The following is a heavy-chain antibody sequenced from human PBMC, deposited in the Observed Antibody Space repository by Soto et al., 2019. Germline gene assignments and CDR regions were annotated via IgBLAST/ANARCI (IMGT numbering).Heavy chain of an antibody. V-gene: IGHV1-69*01. D-gene: IGHD3-22*01. J-gene: IGHJ4*02. CDR1: GGTFSSYA. CDR2: IIPIFGTS. CDR3: ARRRSKPYYDSAFDY. Sequence: QVQLVQSWAEVKKPGSSVKVSCKASGGTFSSYAISWVRQAPGQGLEWMGGIIPIFGTSNYAQKFQGRVTITADESTSTDYMELSSLRSEDTAVYYCARRRSKPYYDSAFDYWGQGNLVTVSS.